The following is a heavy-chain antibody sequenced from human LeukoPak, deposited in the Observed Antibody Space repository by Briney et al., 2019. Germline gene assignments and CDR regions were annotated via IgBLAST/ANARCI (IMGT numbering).Heavy chain of an antibody. V-gene: IGHV3-21*01. CDR1: EFTFSSFT. Sequence: GGSLRLSCAAYEFTFSSFTMNWVRQAPGKGLEWVSSISSSSSYIYYADSVKGRFTISRDNGKISLYLQMNSLRAEDTAVYYCARDHYYDSSGHYYGNYYFDYWGQGTLVTVSS. J-gene: IGHJ4*02. D-gene: IGHD3-22*01. CDR3: ARDHYYDSSGHYYGNYYFDY. CDR2: ISSSSSYI.